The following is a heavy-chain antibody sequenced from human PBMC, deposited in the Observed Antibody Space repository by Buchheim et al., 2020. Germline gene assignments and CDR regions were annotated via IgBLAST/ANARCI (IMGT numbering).Heavy chain of an antibody. D-gene: IGHD3-10*01. CDR3: ARECTSGNSNNGPTDY. Sequence: QVQLVESGGGVVQPGRSLRLSCAASGFTFSSYGMHWVRQAPGKGLEWVAVIWYDGSNKYYADSVKGRFTISRDNSKSTVYLQMDSLRVEDTAVYYCARECTSGNSNNGPTDYWGQGTL. CDR2: IWYDGSNK. CDR1: GFTFSSYG. V-gene: IGHV3-33*01. J-gene: IGHJ4*02.